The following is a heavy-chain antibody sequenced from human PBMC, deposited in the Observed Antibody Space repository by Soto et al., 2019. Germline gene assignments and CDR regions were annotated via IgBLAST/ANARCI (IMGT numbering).Heavy chain of an antibody. J-gene: IGHJ2*01. D-gene: IGHD2-15*01. CDR3: ARHGGRYCSGGTCYIYWHFDL. CDR2: IYDSGSN. V-gene: IGHV4-59*08. Sequence: QVQLQESGPGLVKLSETLSLTCTVSGGSISTYYWSWIRQPPGKGLEWIGYIYDSGSNDYNPSLKSRVTISVDTSKNQFSLKLSSVTAADTAVYYCARHGGRYCSGGTCYIYWHFDLWGRGTLVTVSS. CDR1: GGSISTYY.